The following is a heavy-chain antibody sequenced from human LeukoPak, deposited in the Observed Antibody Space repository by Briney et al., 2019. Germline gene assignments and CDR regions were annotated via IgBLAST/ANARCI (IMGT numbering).Heavy chain of an antibody. J-gene: IGHJ4*02. CDR2: IWYDGSNK. V-gene: IGHV3-33*01. CDR1: GFTFSSYG. Sequence: GGSLRLSCAASGFTFSSYGMHWVRQAPGKGLEWVAVIWYDGSNKYYADSVKGRFTISRDNSKNTLYLQMNSLRAEDTAVYYCATDRGSYDSSGILDYWGQGTLVTVSS. D-gene: IGHD3-22*01. CDR3: ATDRGSYDSSGILDY.